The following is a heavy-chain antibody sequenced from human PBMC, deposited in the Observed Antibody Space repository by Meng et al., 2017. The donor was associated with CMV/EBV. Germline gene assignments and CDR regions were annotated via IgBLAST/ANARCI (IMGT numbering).Heavy chain of an antibody. CDR1: GGSFSGYY. J-gene: IGHJ4*02. CDR2: INHSGST. CDR3: ARLRVVLSLDY. V-gene: IGHV4-34*01. D-gene: IGHD3-3*01. Sequence: SETLSLTCAVYGGSFSGYYWSWIRQPPGKGLEWIGEINHSGSTNYNPSLKSRVTISVDTSKNQFSLKLSSVTAADTAVYYCARLRVVLSLDYWGQGTLVTVSS.